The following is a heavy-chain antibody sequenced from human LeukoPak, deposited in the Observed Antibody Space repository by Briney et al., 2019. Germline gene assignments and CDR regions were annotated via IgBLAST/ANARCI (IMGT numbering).Heavy chain of an antibody. CDR1: GGPISSGGYY. D-gene: IGHD6-13*01. CDR2: IYYSGST. CDR3: ARAFSSSSQYFDY. Sequence: SETLSLTCTVSGGPISSGGYYWSWIRQHPGKGLEWIGYIYYSGSTYYNPSLKSRVTISVDTSKNQFSLKLSSVTAADTAVYYCARAFSSSSQYFDYWGQGTLVTVSS. J-gene: IGHJ4*02. V-gene: IGHV4-31*03.